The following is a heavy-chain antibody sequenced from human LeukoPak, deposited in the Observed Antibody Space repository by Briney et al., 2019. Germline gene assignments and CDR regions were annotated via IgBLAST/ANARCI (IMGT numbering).Heavy chain of an antibody. J-gene: IGHJ4*02. CDR3: ARDLRMGYFDY. CDR1: GFTFSDYY. CDR2: ISSSGSTI. Sequence: GGSLRLSCAASGFTFSDYYMSWIRQAPGKGLEWVSYISSSGSTIYYADSVKGRFTISRDNAKNSLYLQMSSLRAEDTAVYYCARDLRMGYFDYWGQGTLVTVSS. V-gene: IGHV3-11*04. D-gene: IGHD2-8*01.